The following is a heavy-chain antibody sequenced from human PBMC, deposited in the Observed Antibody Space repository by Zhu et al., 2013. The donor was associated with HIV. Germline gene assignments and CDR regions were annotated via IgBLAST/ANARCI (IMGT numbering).Heavy chain of an antibody. D-gene: IGHD3-9*01. V-gene: IGHV1-18*01. Sequence: QVHLVQSGAEVKKPGASVKVSCKASGYTLNNYGISWVRQAPGQGLDWVGWISTAKGNTNHAQNLQGRVTMTTDTSTTTAYMELRSLRPDDTAIYYCARDRRVDFLTAYSSPSYFDSWGQGTLVVVSS. CDR1: GYTLNNYG. CDR2: ISTAKGNT. J-gene: IGHJ4*02. CDR3: ARDRRVDFLTAYSSPSYFDS.